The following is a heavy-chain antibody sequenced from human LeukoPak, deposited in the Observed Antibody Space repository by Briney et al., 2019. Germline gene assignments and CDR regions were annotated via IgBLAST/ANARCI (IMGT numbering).Heavy chain of an antibody. V-gene: IGHV4-34*01. CDR1: GGSFSGYY. CDR3: ARGAPHVYCSGGSCYSDY. Sequence: SETLSLTCAVYGGSFSGYYWSWIRQPPGKGLEWIGEINHSGSTNYNPSLKSRVTISVDTSKNQFSLKLSSVTAADTAVYYCARGAPHVYCSGGSCYSDYWGQGTLVTVSS. J-gene: IGHJ4*02. D-gene: IGHD2-15*01. CDR2: INHSGST.